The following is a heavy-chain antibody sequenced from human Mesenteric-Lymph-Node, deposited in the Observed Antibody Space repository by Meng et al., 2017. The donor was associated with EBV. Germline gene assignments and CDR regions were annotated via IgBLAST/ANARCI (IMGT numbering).Heavy chain of an antibody. Sequence: PVTSVKAPSKASGYTFTSYDINWVRQATGQGLEWMGWMNPNSGNTGYAQKFQGRVTMTRNTSISTAYMELSSLRSEDTAVYYCARSAGGDYSFDPWGQGTLVTVSS. V-gene: IGHV1-8*01. CDR2: MNPNSGNT. CDR3: ARSAGGDYSFDP. D-gene: IGHD4-17*01. J-gene: IGHJ5*02. CDR1: GYTFTSYD.